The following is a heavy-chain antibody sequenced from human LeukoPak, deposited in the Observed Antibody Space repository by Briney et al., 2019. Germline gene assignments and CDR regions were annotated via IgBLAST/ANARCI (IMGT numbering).Heavy chain of an antibody. CDR3: AKDDPYNWYYMDV. Sequence: GGSLRLSCAASGFTFSNYGMHWVRQAPGKGLEWVAVTWSGGGSEYYPDSVKGRFTVSRDNSKNTLYLQMNSLRAEDTAVYYCAKDDPYNWYYMDVWGKGTTITVSS. V-gene: IGHV3-33*06. D-gene: IGHD1-20*01. CDR2: TWSGGGSE. CDR1: GFTFSNYG. J-gene: IGHJ6*03.